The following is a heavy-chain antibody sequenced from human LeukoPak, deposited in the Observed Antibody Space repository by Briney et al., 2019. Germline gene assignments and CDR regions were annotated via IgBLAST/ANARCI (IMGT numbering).Heavy chain of an antibody. CDR1: GGSFSGYY. V-gene: IGHV4-34*01. D-gene: IGHD6-19*01. CDR3: ARRSTVTGRGFDY. CDR2: INHSGSI. Sequence: SETLSLTCGVYGGSFSGYYWSWIRQPPGKGLEWIGEINHSGSINYNPSLKSRGTISVDTSKNQFSLKVTSVTATDTAVYYCARRSTVTGRGFDYWGQGTLVTVSS. J-gene: IGHJ4*02.